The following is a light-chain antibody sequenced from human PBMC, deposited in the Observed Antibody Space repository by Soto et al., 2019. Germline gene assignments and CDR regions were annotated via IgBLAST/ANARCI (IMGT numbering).Light chain of an antibody. Sequence: QSALTQSASVSGSPGQSITISCTGTSSDIGSYNFVSWYQQHPGKAPKLMIYDVSNRPSGVSTRFSGSKSGNTASLTISGLQDEDEADYYCKSFTTTGSLVFGTGTKLTVL. CDR3: KSFTTTGSLV. V-gene: IGLV2-14*01. J-gene: IGLJ1*01. CDR2: DVS. CDR1: SSDIGSYNF.